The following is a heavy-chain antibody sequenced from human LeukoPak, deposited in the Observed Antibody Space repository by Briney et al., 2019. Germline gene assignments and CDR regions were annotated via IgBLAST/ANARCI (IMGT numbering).Heavy chain of an antibody. CDR2: IYYSGST. V-gene: IGHV4-38-2*01. D-gene: IGHD3-3*01. J-gene: IGHJ5*02. CDR1: GYSISSGYY. Sequence: KPSETLSLTCAVSGYSISSGYYWGWIRQPPGKGLEWIGSIYYSGSTYYNPSLKSRVTISVDTSKNQFSLKLSSVTAADTAVYYCARRITIFGVVIAGWFDPWGQGTLVTVSS. CDR3: ARRITIFGVVIAGWFDP.